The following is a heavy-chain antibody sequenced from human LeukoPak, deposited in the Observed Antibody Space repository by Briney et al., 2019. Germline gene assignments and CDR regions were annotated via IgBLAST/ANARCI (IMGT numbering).Heavy chain of an antibody. D-gene: IGHD2-21*01. CDR1: GYTFTSYD. CDR2: VSGYNGNT. CDR3: ARGDWFGP. J-gene: IGHJ5*02. V-gene: IGHV1-18*01. Sequence: ASVQVSCKASGYTFTSYDINWVRQAPGQGLEWMGWVSGYNGNTNYAQKFEGRVAMTTDTSSSTAYMELRSLRSDDTAIYYCARGDWFGPWGQGTLVTVSS.